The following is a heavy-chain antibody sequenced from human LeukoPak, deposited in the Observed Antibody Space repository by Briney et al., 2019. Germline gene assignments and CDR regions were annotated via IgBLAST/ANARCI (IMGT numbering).Heavy chain of an antibody. CDR2: INWNGVST. J-gene: IGHJ4*02. D-gene: IGHD3-10*01. V-gene: IGHV3-20*04. Sequence: GGSLRLSCAASGLTFDDYGMSWVRQAPGKGLEWVSGINWNGVSTGYADSVKGRFTISRDNAKNSLYLQMNSLRAEDTALYYCARVDGERYFDYWGQGTLVTVSS. CDR3: ARVDGERYFDY. CDR1: GLTFDDYG.